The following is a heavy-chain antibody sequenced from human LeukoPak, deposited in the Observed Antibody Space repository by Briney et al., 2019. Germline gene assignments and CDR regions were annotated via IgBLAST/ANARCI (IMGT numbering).Heavy chain of an antibody. J-gene: IGHJ4*02. V-gene: IGHV3-23*01. D-gene: IGHD5-12*01. Sequence: GGSLRLSCAASGFTFSTYVMSWVRQAPGKGLEWVSGISGSGDNTYYADSVKGRFTISRDNSRNTLYLQMNSLRAEDTAVYYCAKGSGYDTDFDYWGQGTLVSVSS. CDR3: AKGSGYDTDFDY. CDR2: ISGSGDNT. CDR1: GFTFSTYV.